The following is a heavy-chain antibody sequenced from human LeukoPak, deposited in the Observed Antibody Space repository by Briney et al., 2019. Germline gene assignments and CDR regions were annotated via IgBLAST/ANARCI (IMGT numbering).Heavy chain of an antibody. J-gene: IGHJ4*02. V-gene: IGHV3-23*01. Sequence: GGSLRLSCAASGFTFSSYAMSWVRQAPGKGLEWVSAISGSGGSTYYADSVKGRFTISRDNSKNTLYLQMNSLRAEDTAVYYCAEDLLRFTPHYYFDYWGQGTLVTVSS. CDR1: GFTFSSYA. CDR2: ISGSGGST. CDR3: AEDLLRFTPHYYFDY. D-gene: IGHD3-3*01.